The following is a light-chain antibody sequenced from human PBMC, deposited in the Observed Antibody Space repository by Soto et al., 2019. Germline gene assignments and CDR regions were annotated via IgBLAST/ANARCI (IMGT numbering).Light chain of an antibody. CDR3: QQFGNSRYI. CDR1: QSVRSTY. V-gene: IGKV3-20*01. Sequence: DIVLTQSPGTLSLSPGERATLSCRASQSVRSTYLGWYQHKRGQAPRLLIYGASNRATDIPDRFSGSGSGTDFTLTISRLEPEDFAVYYCQQFGNSRYIFGPGTKVDI. J-gene: IGKJ3*01. CDR2: GAS.